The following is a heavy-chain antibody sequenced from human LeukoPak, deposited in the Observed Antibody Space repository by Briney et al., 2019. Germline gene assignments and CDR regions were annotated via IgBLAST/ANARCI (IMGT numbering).Heavy chain of an antibody. CDR1: GVSFSGYY. CDR2: INHSGST. V-gene: IGHV4-34*01. D-gene: IGHD5-24*01. CDR3: ASARRVYFDY. Sequence: SETLSLTCAVYGVSFSGYYWSWIRQPPGKGLEWIGEINHSGSTNYNPSLKSRVTISVDTPKNQFSLKLSSVTAADTAVYYCASARRVYFDYWGQGTLVTVSS. J-gene: IGHJ4*02.